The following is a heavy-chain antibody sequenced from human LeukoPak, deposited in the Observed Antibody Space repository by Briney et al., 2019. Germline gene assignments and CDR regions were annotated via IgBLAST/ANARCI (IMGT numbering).Heavy chain of an antibody. CDR3: ARGVVAVTYYYSYYMDV. J-gene: IGHJ6*03. CDR2: IYYSGST. V-gene: IGHV4-59*01. Sequence: PSETLSLTCTVSGGSISSYYWSWIRQPPGKGLEWIGYIYYSGSTNYSPSLKSRVTISVDTSKNQFSLKLSSVTAADTAVYYCARGVVAVTYYYSYYMDVRGKGTTVTVSS. D-gene: IGHD2-15*01. CDR1: GGSISSYY.